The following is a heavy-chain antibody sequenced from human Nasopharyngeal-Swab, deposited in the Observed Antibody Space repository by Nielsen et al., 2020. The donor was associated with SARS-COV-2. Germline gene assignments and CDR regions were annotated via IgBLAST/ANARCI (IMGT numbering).Heavy chain of an antibody. Sequence: GESLKISCAASGFTFSSYWMSWVRQAPGKGLEWVANIKQDGSEKYYADSVKGRFTISRDNSKNTLYLLINSLRAEDTAMFYCARNRYCDSTTCRKEFDYWGQGTLVTVSS. V-gene: IGHV3-7*01. CDR1: GFTFSSYW. CDR2: IKQDGSEK. D-gene: IGHD2-2*01. J-gene: IGHJ4*02. CDR3: ARNRYCDSTTCRKEFDY.